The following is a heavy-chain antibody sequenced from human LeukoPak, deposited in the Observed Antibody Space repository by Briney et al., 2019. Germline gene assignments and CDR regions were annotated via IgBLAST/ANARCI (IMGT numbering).Heavy chain of an antibody. CDR3: ASSPRYSSTPPFDY. V-gene: IGHV1-2*02. CDR2: INPNTGET. J-gene: IGHJ4*02. D-gene: IGHD2-2*01. CDR1: GYTFTGYY. Sequence: ATVKVSCKASGYTFTGYYMHWVRQAPGQGLEWMGWINPNTGETNSAQKFQGRVTMTRDTTINTAYMELTRLTSDDTAVYYCASSPRYSSTPPFDYWGQGTLVTVSS.